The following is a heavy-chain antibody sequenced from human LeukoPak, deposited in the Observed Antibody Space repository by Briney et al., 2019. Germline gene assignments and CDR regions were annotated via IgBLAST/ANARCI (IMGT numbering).Heavy chain of an antibody. CDR3: ARFVSSLGMDY. Sequence: SETLSLTCTVSGGPISNYYWTWIRQPPGKGLEWIAYMYYSGGTNYNPCLKSRVTISVDTSKNQFSLKLSSVTAADTAVYYCARFVSSLGMDYWGQGTLVTVSS. CDR2: MYYSGGT. V-gene: IGHV4-59*01. J-gene: IGHJ4*02. CDR1: GGPISNYY. D-gene: IGHD5-24*01.